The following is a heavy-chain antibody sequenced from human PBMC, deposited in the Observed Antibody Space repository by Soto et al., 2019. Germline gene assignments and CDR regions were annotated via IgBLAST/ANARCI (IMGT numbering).Heavy chain of an antibody. Sequence: SETLSLTCTVSGGSISSYYWSWIRQPPGKGLEWIGEINHSGSTNYNPSLKSRVTISVDTSKNQFSLKLSSVTAADTAVYYCARVSIFGVVTVNYYGMDVWGQGTTVTVSS. CDR2: INHSGST. J-gene: IGHJ6*02. D-gene: IGHD3-3*01. V-gene: IGHV4-34*01. CDR1: GGSISSYY. CDR3: ARVSIFGVVTVNYYGMDV.